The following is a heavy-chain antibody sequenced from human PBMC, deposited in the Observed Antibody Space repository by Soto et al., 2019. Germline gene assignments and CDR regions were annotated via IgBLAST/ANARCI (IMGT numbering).Heavy chain of an antibody. Sequence: GGSLRLSCAASGFTFDDYAMHWVRQAPGKGLEWVSGISWNSGSIGYADSVKGRFTISRDNAKNSLYLQMNSLRAEDTALYYCAKGLTNWGYDAFDIWGQGTMVTVSS. CDR3: AKGLTNWGYDAFDI. D-gene: IGHD7-27*01. V-gene: IGHV3-9*01. CDR2: ISWNSGSI. CDR1: GFTFDDYA. J-gene: IGHJ3*02.